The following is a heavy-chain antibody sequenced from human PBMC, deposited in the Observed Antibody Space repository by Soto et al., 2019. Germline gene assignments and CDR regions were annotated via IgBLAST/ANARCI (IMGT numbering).Heavy chain of an antibody. Sequence: SETLSLICIVSDGSISGYFWSWIRQPPGKGLEWIGYIYYSGSTNYNPSLKSRVTISVDTSKNQFSLKLSSVTAADTAVYYCARGGSSYGFDYWGQGTLVTVSS. CDR1: DGSISGYF. CDR2: IYYSGST. J-gene: IGHJ4*02. CDR3: ARGGSSYGFDY. D-gene: IGHD3-10*01. V-gene: IGHV4-59*01.